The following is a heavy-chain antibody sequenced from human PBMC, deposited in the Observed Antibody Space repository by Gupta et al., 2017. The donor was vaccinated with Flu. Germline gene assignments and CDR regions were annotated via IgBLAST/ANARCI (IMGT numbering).Heavy chain of an antibody. Sequence: TFSSYGMHWVRQAPGKGLEWVAVIWYDGSNKYYADSVKGRFTISRDNSKNTRYLQMNSLRAEDTAVYYCARARIAAAGTVGVHNWSAPWGQG. D-gene: IGHD6-13*01. J-gene: IGHJ5*02. CDR2: IWYDGSNK. CDR1: TFSSYG. V-gene: IGHV3-33*01. CDR3: ARARIAAAGTVGVHNWSAP.